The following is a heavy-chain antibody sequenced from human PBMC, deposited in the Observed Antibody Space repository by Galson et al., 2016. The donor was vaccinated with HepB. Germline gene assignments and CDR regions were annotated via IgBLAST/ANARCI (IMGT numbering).Heavy chain of an antibody. J-gene: IGHJ6*02. D-gene: IGHD3-10*01. CDR3: ASAYYHYYYYYAMDV. CDR2: ISGNSDTR. CDR1: GFTFGSYA. Sequence: SLRLSCAASGFTFGSYAMSWVRQAPGKGLEWVSVISGNSDTRYYADSVKGRLTISRDNSKNTLYLQMNNLRVEDTAVYFCASAYYHYYYYYAMDVWGQGTTVTVSS. V-gene: IGHV3-23*01.